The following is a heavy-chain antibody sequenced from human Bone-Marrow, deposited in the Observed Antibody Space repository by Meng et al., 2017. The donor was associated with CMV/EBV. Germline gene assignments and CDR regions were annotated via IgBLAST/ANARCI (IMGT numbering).Heavy chain of an antibody. CDR2: IYYSGST. D-gene: IGHD1-26*01. CDR3: ARHWEPSNWFDP. J-gene: IGHJ5*02. V-gene: IGHV4-39*01. Sequence: VFGSSVSRRCFLAGWSRQPPGKGMEWIGNIYYSGSTYYNPSLKSRVTISVDTSKNQFSLKLSSVTAADTAVYYCARHWEPSNWFDPWGQGTLVTVSS. CDR1: GSSVSRRCFL.